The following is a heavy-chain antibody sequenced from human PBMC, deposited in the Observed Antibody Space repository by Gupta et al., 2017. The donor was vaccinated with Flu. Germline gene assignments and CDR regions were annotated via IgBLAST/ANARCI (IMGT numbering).Heavy chain of an antibody. Sequence: QVQLVQSGAEVKKPGASVKVSCKASGYTFTGYYMHWVRQAPGQGLEWMGWINPNSGGTNYAQKFQGRVTMTRDTSISTAYMELSRLRSDDTAVYYCARDDYYGSGSPLNWFDPWGQGTLVTVSS. V-gene: IGHV1-2*02. D-gene: IGHD3-10*01. CDR1: GYTFTGYY. J-gene: IGHJ5*02. CDR2: INPNSGGT. CDR3: ARDDYYGSGSPLNWFDP.